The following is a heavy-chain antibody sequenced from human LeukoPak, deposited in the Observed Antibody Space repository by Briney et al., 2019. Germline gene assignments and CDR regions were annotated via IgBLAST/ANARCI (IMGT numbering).Heavy chain of an antibody. CDR2: IYHSGST. CDR1: GYSISSGYY. J-gene: IGHJ4*02. V-gene: IGHV4-38-2*02. CDR3: ARDRRDVGYYFDY. Sequence: SETLSLTCTVSGYSISSGYYWGWIRQPPGKGLEWIGSIYHSGSTYYNPSLKSRVTISVDTSKNQFSLKLSSVTAADTAVYYCARDRRDVGYYFDYWGQGTLVTVSS.